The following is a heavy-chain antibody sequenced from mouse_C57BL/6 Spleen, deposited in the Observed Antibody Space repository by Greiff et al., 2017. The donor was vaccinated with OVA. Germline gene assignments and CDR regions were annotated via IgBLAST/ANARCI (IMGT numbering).Heavy chain of an antibody. Sequence: QVQLQQPGAELVKPGASVKLSCKASGYTFTSYWMQWVKQRTGQGLEWIGEIDPSDSYTNYNQKFKGKATLTVDTSSSTAYMQISSLTSEDAAVYYCARSYDYDGYAMDYWGQGTSVTVSS. CDR2: IDPSDSYT. D-gene: IGHD2-4*01. J-gene: IGHJ4*01. CDR3: ARSYDYDGYAMDY. CDR1: GYTFTSYW. V-gene: IGHV1-50*01.